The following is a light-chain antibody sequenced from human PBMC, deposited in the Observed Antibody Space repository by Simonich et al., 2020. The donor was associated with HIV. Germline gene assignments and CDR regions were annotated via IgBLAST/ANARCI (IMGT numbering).Light chain of an antibody. V-gene: IGLV2-14*03. J-gene: IGLJ2*01. CDR1: SSDIGGYNY. Sequence: QSALTHPASVSGSPGQSITISCTGTSSDIGGYNYVSWYQQHPGKAPKLLIFDVSYRPSGISHRFSASKSGNTASLTISGLQAEDEADYYCSSYTSTSIVVFGGGTKLTVL. CDR2: DVS. CDR3: SSYTSTSIVV.